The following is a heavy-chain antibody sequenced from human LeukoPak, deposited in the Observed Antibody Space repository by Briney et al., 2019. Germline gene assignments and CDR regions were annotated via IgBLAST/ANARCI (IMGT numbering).Heavy chain of an antibody. CDR3: ARDSSGPWFDP. CDR2: ITGSGSFV. V-gene: IGHV3-21*01. J-gene: IGHJ5*02. CDR1: GFIFNNYI. Sequence: GGSLRLYCAVSGFIFNNYIMNWVRQAPGKGLEWVSSITGSGSFVYYADSVKGRFTISRDNAKNSLFLQMNSLRAEDAAVYYCARDSSGPWFDPWGQGTLVTVSS. D-gene: IGHD6-6*01.